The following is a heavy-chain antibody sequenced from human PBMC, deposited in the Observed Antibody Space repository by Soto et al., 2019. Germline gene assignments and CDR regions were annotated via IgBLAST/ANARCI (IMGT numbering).Heavy chain of an antibody. Sequence: NLPETLSLTCAVYGGSFSGYYWSWIGQPPGKGLEWSGEINHSGSTNYNPSLKSRVTISVDTSKNQFSLKLSSVTAADTAVYYCARGRLLWFGESYFDYWGQGTLVTVSS. CDR1: GGSFSGYY. J-gene: IGHJ4*02. CDR2: INHSGST. D-gene: IGHD3-10*01. V-gene: IGHV4-34*01. CDR3: ARGRLLWFGESYFDY.